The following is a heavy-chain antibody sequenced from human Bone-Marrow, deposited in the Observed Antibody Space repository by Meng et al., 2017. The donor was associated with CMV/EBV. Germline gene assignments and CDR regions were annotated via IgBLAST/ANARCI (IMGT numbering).Heavy chain of an antibody. CDR1: GLTFNKAW. Sequence: GESLKISCTASGLTFNKAWMSWVRQAPGKGLEWVANIKQDGSEKYYVDSVKGRFTISRDNAKNSLYLQMNSLRAEDTAVYYCAREPGSRAFDIWGQGTMVTVSS. CDR3: AREPGSRAFDI. CDR2: IKQDGSEK. J-gene: IGHJ3*02. D-gene: IGHD3-10*01. V-gene: IGHV3-7*01.